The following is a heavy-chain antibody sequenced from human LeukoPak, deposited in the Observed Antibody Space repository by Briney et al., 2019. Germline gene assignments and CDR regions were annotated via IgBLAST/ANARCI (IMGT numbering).Heavy chain of an antibody. CDR2: GWGSGDST. D-gene: IGHD1-14*01. CDR3: AKDPGAIPSPGIQEVYYY. CDR1: GFTLNSYA. Sequence: PGGALGLPCAASGFTLNSYAQIRVRQAPGKGLEWVSTGWGSGDSTYYADSVKGRFTISRDNSKKTLYLQMNGLRAEDTAVYYCAKDPGAIPSPGIQEVYYYWGQGTLVTVSS. V-gene: IGHV3-23*01. J-gene: IGHJ4*02.